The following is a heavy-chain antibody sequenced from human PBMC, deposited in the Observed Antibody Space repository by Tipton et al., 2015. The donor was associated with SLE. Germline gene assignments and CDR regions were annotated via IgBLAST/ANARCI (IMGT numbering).Heavy chain of an antibody. CDR1: GGSISSHY. CDR2: IYTSGST. D-gene: IGHD5-12*01. J-gene: IGHJ5*02. V-gene: IGHV4-4*07. CDR3: ARGGGYSGYDGGWFDP. Sequence: TLSLTCTVSGGSISSHYWSWIRQPPGKGLEWIGRIYTSGSTNYNPSLKSGVTMSVDTSKNQFSLKLSSVTAADTAVYYCARGGGYSGYDGGWFDPWGQGTLVTVSS.